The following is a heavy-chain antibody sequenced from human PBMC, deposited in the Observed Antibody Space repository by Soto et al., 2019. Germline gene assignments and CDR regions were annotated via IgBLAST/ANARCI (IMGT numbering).Heavy chain of an antibody. CDR2: IYYSGST. V-gene: IGHV4-31*03. CDR3: ASSGHIYGPKRLIS. D-gene: IGHD5-18*01. CDR1: GGSISSGGYY. J-gene: IGHJ5*02. Sequence: QVQLKESGPGLVKPSQTLSLPCTVSGGSISSGGYYWSWIRQHPGKGLEWIWYIYYSGSTDYNLSNKIRVTIAVDTSNNNFSLMMSSLAPADATVYYCASSGHIYGPKRLISWRQGTLVTVSS.